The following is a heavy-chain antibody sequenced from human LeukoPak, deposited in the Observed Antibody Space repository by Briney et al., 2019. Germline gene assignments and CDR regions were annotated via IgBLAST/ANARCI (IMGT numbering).Heavy chain of an antibody. Sequence: GGSLRLSCAASGFNFRDHWMDWVRQAPGKGLEWVGHIKTDGSETYYLDSLRGRFSISRDNANNALYLQMNSLRVEDTAVYYCVKNNGWFHLAQWGQGTLVTVSS. J-gene: IGHJ4*02. V-gene: IGHV3-7*03. CDR1: GFNFRDHW. CDR3: VKNNGWFHLAQ. D-gene: IGHD6-19*01. CDR2: IKTDGSET.